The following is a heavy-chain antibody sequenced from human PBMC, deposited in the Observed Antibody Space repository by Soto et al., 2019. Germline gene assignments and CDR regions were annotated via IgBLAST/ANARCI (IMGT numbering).Heavy chain of an antibody. CDR2: IWYDGSNK. CDR1: GFTFSSYG. Sequence: PGGSLRLSCAASGFTFSSYGMHWVRQAPGKGLEWVAVIWYDGSNKYYADSVKGRFTISRDNSKNTLYLQMNSLRAEDTAVYYCARDSTYYDFWSGSPPGSLKPSYYGMDVWGQGTTVTVSS. D-gene: IGHD3-3*01. V-gene: IGHV3-33*01. J-gene: IGHJ6*02. CDR3: ARDSTYYDFWSGSPPGSLKPSYYGMDV.